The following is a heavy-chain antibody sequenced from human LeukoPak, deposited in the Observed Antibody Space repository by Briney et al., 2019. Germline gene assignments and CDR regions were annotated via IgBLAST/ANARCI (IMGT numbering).Heavy chain of an antibody. CDR2: IYPGDSDT. D-gene: IGHD4-17*01. V-gene: IGHV5-51*01. CDR3: ARPPATDYGDPDTYFDY. CDR1: GYSFTSYW. J-gene: IGHJ4*02. Sequence: LGESLKISCKGSGYSFTSYWIGWVRQMPGKGLEWMGIIYPGDSDTRYSPSFQGQVTISADKSISTAYLQWSSLKASDTAMYYCARPPATDYGDPDTYFDYWGQGTLVTVPS.